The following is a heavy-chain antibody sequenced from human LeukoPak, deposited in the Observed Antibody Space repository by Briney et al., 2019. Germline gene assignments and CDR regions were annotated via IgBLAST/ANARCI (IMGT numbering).Heavy chain of an antibody. J-gene: IGHJ3*02. CDR1: GFTFSSNY. Sequence: GGSLRLSCAASGFTFSSNYMSWVRQAPGQGLEWVSVIYSGGSTYYSDSVKGRFTISRDNSKNTLYLQMNSLRAEDTAVYYCASRLDGSGSYYRRFLAAFDIWGQGTMVTVSS. CDR2: IYSGGST. V-gene: IGHV3-53*01. CDR3: ASRLDGSGSYYRRFLAAFDI. D-gene: IGHD3-10*01.